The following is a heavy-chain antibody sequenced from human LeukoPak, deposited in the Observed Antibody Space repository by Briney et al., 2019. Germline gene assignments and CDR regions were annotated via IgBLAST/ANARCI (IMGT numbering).Heavy chain of an antibody. Sequence: GGSLRLSCAASGFTFSSYWMHWVRQAPGKGLVWVSRINSDGSSTSYADSVKGRFTISRDNSKNTLYLQMNSLRAEDTAVYYCAKEGWFASGLLSYWGQGTLVTVSS. CDR2: INSDGSST. J-gene: IGHJ4*02. CDR1: GFTFSSYW. V-gene: IGHV3-74*01. CDR3: AKEGWFASGLLSY. D-gene: IGHD5-12*01.